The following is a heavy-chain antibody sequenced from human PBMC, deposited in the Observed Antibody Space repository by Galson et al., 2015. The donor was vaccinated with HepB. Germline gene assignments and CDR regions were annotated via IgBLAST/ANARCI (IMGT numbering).Heavy chain of an antibody. CDR3: AKDYAIGGWYFDY. CDR1: GFTFNDYS. J-gene: IGHJ4*01. D-gene: IGHD3-16*01. CDR2: ISWNSKNL. Sequence: LRLSCAASGFTFNDYSMHWVRQAPGKGLEWVSGISWNSKNLDYADSVKGRFTISRDNAKNSLFLQMDNLRPDDTAFYYCAKDYAIGGWYFDYWGHGIPVTVSS. V-gene: IGHV3-9*01.